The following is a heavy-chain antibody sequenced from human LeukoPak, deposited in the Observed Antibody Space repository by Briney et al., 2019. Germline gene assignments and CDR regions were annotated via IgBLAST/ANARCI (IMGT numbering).Heavy chain of an antibody. Sequence: ASETLSLTCTVSGYSISNGYYWGWIRQPPGKGLEWIGSIYHTGSTYYNLSLKSRFTISVDTSKNQFSLNLSSVTAADTAVYYCASLTVRRSSSWEKTNDYRGQGTLVTVSS. J-gene: IGHJ4*02. D-gene: IGHD6-13*01. CDR1: GYSISNGYY. CDR2: IYHTGST. V-gene: IGHV4-38-2*02. CDR3: ASLTVRRSSSWEKTNDY.